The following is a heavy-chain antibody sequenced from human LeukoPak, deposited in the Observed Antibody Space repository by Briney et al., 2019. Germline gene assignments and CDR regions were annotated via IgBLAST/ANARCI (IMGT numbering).Heavy chain of an antibody. CDR1: GYTLTELS. CDR3: ATAYSDTIFGVVIHYFDY. V-gene: IGHV1-24*01. Sequence: ASVKVSCKVSGYTLTELSMHWVRQAPGKGLEWMGGFDPEDGETIYAQKFQGRVTMTEDTSTDTAYMELSSLRSEDTAVYYCATAYSDTIFGVVIHYFDYWGQGTLVTVSS. D-gene: IGHD3-3*01. CDR2: FDPEDGET. J-gene: IGHJ4*02.